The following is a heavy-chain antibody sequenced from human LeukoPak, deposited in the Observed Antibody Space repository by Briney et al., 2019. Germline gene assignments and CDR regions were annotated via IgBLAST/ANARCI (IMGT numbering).Heavy chain of an antibody. V-gene: IGHV3-74*01. CDR1: GFTFSSYW. CDR2: INSDGSST. J-gene: IGHJ4*02. D-gene: IGHD3-16*02. Sequence: GGSLRLSCAASGFTFSSYWMHWVRQAPGKGLVWVSRINSDGSSTTYADSVKGRFTISRDNAKNTLYLQMNSLRAEDMAVYYCARDLPYYDYVWGSYRYTDYFDYWGQGTLVTVSS. CDR3: ARDLPYYDYVWGSYRYTDYFDY.